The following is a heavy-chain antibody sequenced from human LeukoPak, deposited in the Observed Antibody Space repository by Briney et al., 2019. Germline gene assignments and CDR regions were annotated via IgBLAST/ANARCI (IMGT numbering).Heavy chain of an antibody. J-gene: IGHJ4*02. Sequence: AGGSLRLSCAASGFTFSGSAMHWVRQASGKGLEWVGRIRSKANSYATAYAASVKGRFTISRDDSKNTTYLQMNSLRVEDTAIYYCTRGMLRQPPDYWGQGMLVTVSS. CDR3: TRGMLRQPPDY. D-gene: IGHD3-10*02. CDR1: GFTFSGSA. CDR2: IRSKANSYAT. V-gene: IGHV3-73*01.